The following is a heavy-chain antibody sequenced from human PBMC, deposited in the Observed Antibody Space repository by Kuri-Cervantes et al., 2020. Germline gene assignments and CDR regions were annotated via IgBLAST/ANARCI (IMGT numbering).Heavy chain of an antibody. V-gene: IGHV1-18*01. D-gene: IGHD3-10*02. CDR3: ARDCPPRLCWSRNYYYYGMDV. J-gene: IGHJ6*02. CDR1: GYTFTSYG. Sequence: ASVNVSCKASGYTFTSYGISWVRQAPGQGLEWMGWISAYNGNTNYAQKLQGRVTMTTDTSTSTAYMELRSLRSDDTAVYYCARDCPPRLCWSRNYYYYGMDVWGQGTTVTVSS. CDR2: ISAYNGNT.